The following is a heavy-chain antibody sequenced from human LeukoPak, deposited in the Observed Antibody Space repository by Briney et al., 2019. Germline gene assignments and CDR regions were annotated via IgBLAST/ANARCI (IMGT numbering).Heavy chain of an antibody. J-gene: IGHJ1*01. CDR3: VKDYYYASGSYKYFQH. V-gene: IGHV3-23*01. CDR1: GFTFSSYA. D-gene: IGHD3-10*01. CDR2: LSGSGDFT. Sequence: HPGGSLRLSCAASGFTFSSYAMSWVRQAPGEGLQWVLTLSGSGDFTYYADSVKGRFSISRDNSKNTLYLQMNSLRAEDTAAYFCVKDYYYASGSYKYFQHWGQGTLVTVSS.